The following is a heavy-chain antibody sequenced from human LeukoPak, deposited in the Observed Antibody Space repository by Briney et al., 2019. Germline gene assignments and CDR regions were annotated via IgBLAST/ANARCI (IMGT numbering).Heavy chain of an antibody. CDR1: GGSISSSSYY. D-gene: IGHD3-3*01. CDR3: ARRPNYDLWSGYYGYYYYMDV. CDR2: IYYSGST. V-gene: IGHV4-39*07. Sequence: SETLSLACTVSGGSISSSSYYWGWIRQPPGKGLEWIGSIYYSGSTYYNPSLKSRVTISVDTSKNQFSLKLSSVTAADTAVYYCARRPNYDLWSGYYGYYYYMDVWGKGTTVTVSS. J-gene: IGHJ6*03.